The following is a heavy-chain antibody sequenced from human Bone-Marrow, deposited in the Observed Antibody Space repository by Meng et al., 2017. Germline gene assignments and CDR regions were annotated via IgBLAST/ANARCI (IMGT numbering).Heavy chain of an antibody. J-gene: IGHJ4*02. V-gene: IGHV3-11*01. CDR3: ARVPGGASIDY. CDR1: GFTFSDYY. Sequence: GESLKISCAASGFTFSDYYMTWSRQAPGKGLEWGSYISNGGDTIYCADSVKGRFTFSRDNAKSSLYLQMNSLRAEDTAVYYCARVPGGASIDYWGQGTLVTVSS. CDR2: ISNGGDTI. D-gene: IGHD1-26*01.